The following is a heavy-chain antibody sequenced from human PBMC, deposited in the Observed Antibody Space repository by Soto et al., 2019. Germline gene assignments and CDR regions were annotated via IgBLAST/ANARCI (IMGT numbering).Heavy chain of an antibody. CDR1: GFSFVNYA. D-gene: IGHD6-19*01. J-gene: IGHJ4*02. Sequence: EVQLLESGGGSVQPGGSLRLSCAASGFSFVNYAMNWVRQAPGKGLEWVSGLSGSGTSTYYADSVKGRFTISRDNSRDTLFLQMNSLTADDTAVYYCAKATTNGGWFNPFDSWGQGALVTVSS. V-gene: IGHV3-23*01. CDR2: LSGSGTST. CDR3: AKATTNGGWFNPFDS.